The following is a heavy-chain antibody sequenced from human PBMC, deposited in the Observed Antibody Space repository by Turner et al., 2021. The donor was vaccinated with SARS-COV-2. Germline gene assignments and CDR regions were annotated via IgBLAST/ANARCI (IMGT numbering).Heavy chain of an antibody. Sequence: QVQLVQSGAEVKKPGASVTVSCKVSGYTLTELSMHWVRQAPGKGLEWMGGFDTEDGETIYAQKFQGRVTMTEDTSTDTAYMELSSLRSEDTAVYYCATGVAVTGTPSAYYYYYGMDVWGQGTTVTVSS. CDR2: FDTEDGET. J-gene: IGHJ6*02. CDR1: GYTLTELS. CDR3: ATGVAVTGTPSAYYYYYGMDV. V-gene: IGHV1-24*01. D-gene: IGHD6-19*01.